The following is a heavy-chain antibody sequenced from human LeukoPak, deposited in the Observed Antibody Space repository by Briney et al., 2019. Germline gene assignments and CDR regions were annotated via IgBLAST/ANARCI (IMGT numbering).Heavy chain of an antibody. Sequence: SETLSLTCTVSGGSISSGGYYWSWIRQHPGKGLEWIRYIYYSGSTYYNPSLKSRVTISVDTSKNQFSLKLSSVTAADTAVYYCARGTEYYYDSSGYYCYYFDYWGQGTLVTVSS. CDR2: IYYSGST. D-gene: IGHD3-22*01. CDR1: GGSISSGGYY. V-gene: IGHV4-31*03. CDR3: ARGTEYYYDSSGYYCYYFDY. J-gene: IGHJ4*02.